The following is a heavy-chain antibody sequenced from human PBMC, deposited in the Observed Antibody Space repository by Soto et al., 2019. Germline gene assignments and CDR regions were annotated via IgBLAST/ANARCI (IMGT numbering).Heavy chain of an antibody. D-gene: IGHD3-16*01. CDR2: INHSGST. Sequence: SETLSLTCAVYGGSFSGYYWSWIRQPPGKGLEWIGEINHSGSTNYNPSLKSRVTISVDTSKNQFSLKLSSVTAADTAVYYCAKNTHMITRPAGYYYGMDVWGQGTTVTVSS. CDR3: AKNTHMITRPAGYYYGMDV. CDR1: GGSFSGYY. V-gene: IGHV4-34*01. J-gene: IGHJ6*02.